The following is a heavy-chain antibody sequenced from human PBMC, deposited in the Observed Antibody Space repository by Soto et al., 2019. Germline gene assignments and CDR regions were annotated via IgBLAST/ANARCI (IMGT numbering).Heavy chain of an antibody. Sequence: NPSETLSLTCAVYGGSFSGYYWSWIRQPPGKGLEWIGEINHSGSTNYNPSLKSRVTISVDTSKNQFSLKLSSVTAADTVVYYCARGLKAAAGTSYYFDYWGQGTLVTVSS. CDR1: GGSFSGYY. D-gene: IGHD6-13*01. CDR3: ARGLKAAAGTSYYFDY. V-gene: IGHV4-34*01. J-gene: IGHJ4*02. CDR2: INHSGST.